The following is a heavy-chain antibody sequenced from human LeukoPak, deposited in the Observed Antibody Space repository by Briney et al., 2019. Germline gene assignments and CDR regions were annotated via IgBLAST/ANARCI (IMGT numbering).Heavy chain of an antibody. CDR3: ARDYEVSFDY. J-gene: IGHJ4*02. Sequence: GGSLRLSCAASGFTFSSYSMNWVRQAPGKGLEWVSSISSDSSYIDYADSVKGRFTVSRDNAKNSLYLQMNGLRAEDTAVYYCARDYEVSFDYWGQGTLVTVSS. CDR1: GFTFSSYS. D-gene: IGHD3-3*01. V-gene: IGHV3-21*01. CDR2: ISSDSSYI.